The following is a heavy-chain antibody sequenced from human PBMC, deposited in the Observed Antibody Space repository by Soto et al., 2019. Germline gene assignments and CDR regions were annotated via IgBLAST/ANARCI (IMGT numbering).Heavy chain of an antibody. V-gene: IGHV4-31*03. CDR1: GGSISSGGYY. CDR2: IYYSGST. CDR3: ARLAAAGPYYYGMDV. Sequence: SETLSLTCTVSGGSISSGGYYWSWIRQHPGKGLEWIGYIYYSGSTYYNPSLKSRVTISVDTSKNQFSLKLSSVTAADTAVYYCARLAAAGPYYYGMDVWGQGTTVTVSS. D-gene: IGHD6-13*01. J-gene: IGHJ6*02.